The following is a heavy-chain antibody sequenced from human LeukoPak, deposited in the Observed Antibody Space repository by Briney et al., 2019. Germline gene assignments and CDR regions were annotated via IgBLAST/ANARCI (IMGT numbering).Heavy chain of an antibody. Sequence: GGSLRLSCAASGFTFSSYGMHWVRQAPGKGLEWVAVIWYDGSNKYYADSVKGRFTISRDNSKNTLYLQMNSLRAEDTAVYYCARDNKVTTYYFDYWGQGTLVTVSS. V-gene: IGHV3-33*08. D-gene: IGHD4-17*01. CDR1: GFTFSSYG. CDR3: ARDNKVTTYYFDY. CDR2: IWYDGSNK. J-gene: IGHJ4*02.